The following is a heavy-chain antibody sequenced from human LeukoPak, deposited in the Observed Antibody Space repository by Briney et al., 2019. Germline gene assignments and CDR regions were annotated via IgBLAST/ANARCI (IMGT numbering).Heavy chain of an antibody. CDR3: AKGSGYSYAEASFDY. CDR2: ISWNSGSI. CDR1: GFTFDDYA. Sequence: PGGSLRLSCAASGFTFDDYAMHWVRHAPGKGLEWVSGISWNSGSIGYADSVKGRFTISRDNAKNSLYLQMNSLRAEDTALYYCAKGSGYSYAEASFDYWGQGTLVTVSS. D-gene: IGHD5-18*01. J-gene: IGHJ4*02. V-gene: IGHV3-9*01.